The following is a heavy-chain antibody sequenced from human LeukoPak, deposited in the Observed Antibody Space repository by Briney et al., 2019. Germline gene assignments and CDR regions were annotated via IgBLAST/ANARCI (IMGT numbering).Heavy chain of an antibody. CDR3: AKESRDCSSTSCQGYFDL. D-gene: IGHD2-2*01. CDR1: GFTFSIYA. V-gene: IGHV3-23*01. Sequence: GRSLRLSCAASGFTFSIYAMSWVRQAPGKGLEWVSAISGSGGSTYYADSVKGRFTISRDNSKNSLYVHMNSLRAEDTAVYYCAKESRDCSSTSCQGYFDLWGRGTLVTVSS. J-gene: IGHJ2*01. CDR2: ISGSGGST.